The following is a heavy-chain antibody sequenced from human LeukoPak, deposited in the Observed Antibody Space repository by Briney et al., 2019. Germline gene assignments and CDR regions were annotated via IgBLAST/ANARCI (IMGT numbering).Heavy chain of an antibody. D-gene: IGHD5-18*01. CDR1: GFTFSTYS. J-gene: IGHJ4*02. V-gene: IGHV3-48*04. CDR3: ARGYSYGLDY. CDR2: ISSSGSTK. Sequence: GGSLRLSCAATGFTFSTYSMNWVRQAPGKGLEWVSYISSSGSTKYYADSVKGRFTISRDNAKNSLHLQMNSLRAEDTAVYYCARGYSYGLDYWGQGTLVTVSS.